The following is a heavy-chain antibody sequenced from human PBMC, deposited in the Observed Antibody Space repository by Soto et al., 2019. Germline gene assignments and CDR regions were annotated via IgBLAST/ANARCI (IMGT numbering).Heavy chain of an antibody. D-gene: IGHD3-10*01. V-gene: IGHV3-9*01. Sequence: GGSLRLSCAASGFTFDDYAMHWVRQAPGKGLEWVAGINWNSGSIGYADSVKGRFTISRDNAKTSLYLQMNSLRAEDTALYYCAKDRGSGSYAANYYYYGMDVWGQGTTVTVSS. CDR3: AKDRGSGSYAANYYYYGMDV. CDR1: GFTFDDYA. J-gene: IGHJ6*02. CDR2: INWNSGSI.